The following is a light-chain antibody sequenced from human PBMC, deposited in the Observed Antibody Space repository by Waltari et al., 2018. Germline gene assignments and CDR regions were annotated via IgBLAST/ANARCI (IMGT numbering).Light chain of an antibody. CDR2: EVR. J-gene: IGLJ2*01. Sequence: QSALTQPASVSGSPGQSITISCTGTSGDVGGYNYVSWYQQHPGKAPKLMIYEVRNRPSGVSNLFSGSKSGNTASLTISGLQAEDEAYYYCSSYTSSSPLVVFGGGTKLTVL. CDR3: SSYTSSSPLVV. CDR1: SGDVGGYNY. V-gene: IGLV2-14*01.